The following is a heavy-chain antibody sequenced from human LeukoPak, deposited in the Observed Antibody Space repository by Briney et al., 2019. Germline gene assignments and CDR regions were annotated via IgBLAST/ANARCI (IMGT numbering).Heavy chain of an antibody. Sequence: GGSLRLSCAASGYTLDDYGMSWVRQAPGKGLEWVSGINWNGGSTGYADSVKGRFTISRDNAKNSLYLQMNSLRAEDTALYYCARDYYGSGSYRDAFDIWGQGTMVTVSS. CDR1: GYTLDDYG. V-gene: IGHV3-20*04. CDR3: ARDYYGSGSYRDAFDI. J-gene: IGHJ3*02. D-gene: IGHD3-10*01. CDR2: INWNGGST.